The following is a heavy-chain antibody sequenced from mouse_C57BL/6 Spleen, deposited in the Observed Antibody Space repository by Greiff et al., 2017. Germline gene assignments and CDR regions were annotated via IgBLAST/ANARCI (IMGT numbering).Heavy chain of an antibody. D-gene: IGHD3-3*01. Sequence: VQLQQPGAELVKPGASVKLSCKASGYTFTSYWMHWVKQRPGQGLEWIGMIHPNSGSTNYNEKFKGKATLTVDKSSSTAYMQLSSLTSEDSAVYYCAIEGVLGAMDYWGQGTSVTVSS. V-gene: IGHV1-64*01. CDR3: AIEGVLGAMDY. CDR2: IHPNSGST. J-gene: IGHJ4*01. CDR1: GYTFTSYW.